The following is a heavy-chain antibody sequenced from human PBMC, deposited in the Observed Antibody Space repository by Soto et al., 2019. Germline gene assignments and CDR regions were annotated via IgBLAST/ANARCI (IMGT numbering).Heavy chain of an antibody. Sequence: PGGSLRLSCAASGFTFSSYAMHWVRQAPGKGLEWVAVISYDGSNKYYADSAKGRFTISRDNSKNTLYLQMNSLRAEDTAVYYCARDLLVGDYYDSSGYYSAAFDIWGQGTMVTVSS. CDR2: ISYDGSNK. J-gene: IGHJ3*02. CDR1: GFTFSSYA. V-gene: IGHV3-30-3*01. CDR3: ARDLLVGDYYDSSGYYSAAFDI. D-gene: IGHD3-22*01.